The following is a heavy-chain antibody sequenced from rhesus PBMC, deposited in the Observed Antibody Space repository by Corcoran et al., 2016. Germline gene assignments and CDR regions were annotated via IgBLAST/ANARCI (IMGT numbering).Heavy chain of an antibody. CDR3: ARDKAAARNFDY. V-gene: IGHV4S10*01. D-gene: IGHD6-43*01. J-gene: IGHJ4*01. CDR2: IYGSSTST. Sequence: QVQLQESGPGVVKPSETLSLTCAVSGGSIRDSYRWSWIRQPPGKGLEWIGYIYGSSTSTNYNPSLKSRVTMSKDTSKNQFSLKLSSVTAADTAVYYCARDKAAARNFDYWGQGVLVTVSS. CDR1: GGSIRDSYR.